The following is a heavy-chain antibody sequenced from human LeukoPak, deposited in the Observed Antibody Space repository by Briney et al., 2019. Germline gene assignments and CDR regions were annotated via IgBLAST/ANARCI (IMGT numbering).Heavy chain of an antibody. Sequence: GGSLRLSCAASGFTFSSYSMNWVRQAPGKGLEWVSYISSSSSTTYYADSVKGRFTISRDNSKNTLYLQMSSLRAEDTAVYYCVKGGNYDILSGYDYWGQGTLVTVSS. J-gene: IGHJ4*02. CDR2: ISSSSSTT. CDR3: VKGGNYDILSGYDY. CDR1: GFTFSSYS. V-gene: IGHV3-48*01. D-gene: IGHD3-9*01.